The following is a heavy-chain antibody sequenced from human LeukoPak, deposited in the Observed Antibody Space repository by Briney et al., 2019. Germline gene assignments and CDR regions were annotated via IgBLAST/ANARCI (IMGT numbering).Heavy chain of an antibody. J-gene: IGHJ3*02. CDR3: ARDLVTVTKGFDI. D-gene: IGHD4-17*01. V-gene: IGHV4-59*11. CDR1: TDSFSSHY. Sequence: PSETLSLTCVVSTDSFSSHYWTWIRQPPGKGLEWIGYISYVGSTNYNPSLKSRVTISIDTSKNQFSLKLTSVTAADTAVYYCARDLVTVTKGFDIWGQGTMVSVSS. CDR2: ISYVGST.